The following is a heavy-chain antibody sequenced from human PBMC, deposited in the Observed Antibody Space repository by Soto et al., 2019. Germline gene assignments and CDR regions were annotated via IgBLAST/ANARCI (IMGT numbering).Heavy chain of an antibody. CDR3: ANTPASYSSSWYTVLF. CDR2: ISYDGSNK. V-gene: IGHV3-30*18. CDR1: GFTFSSYG. D-gene: IGHD6-13*01. J-gene: IGHJ4*02. Sequence: QVQLVESGGGVVQPGRSLRLSCAASGFTFSSYGMHWVRQAPGKGLEWVAVISYDGSNKYYADSMKGRFTISRDNSKNTLYLQMNSLRAEDTAVYYCANTPASYSSSWYTVLFWGQGTLVTVSS.